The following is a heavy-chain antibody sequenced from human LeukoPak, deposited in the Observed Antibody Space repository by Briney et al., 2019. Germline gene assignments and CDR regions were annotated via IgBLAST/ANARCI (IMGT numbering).Heavy chain of an antibody. CDR2: IKGDGSEI. CDR1: GFAFSTYW. CDR3: ARDQWWQFIAVAITSYFDC. D-gene: IGHD6-19*01. J-gene: IGHJ4*02. V-gene: IGHV3-7*01. Sequence: GGSLRLSCAASGFAFSTYWMSWVRQAPGKGLEWVANIKGDGSEIFYMDSVKGRFTISRDNAKNSLYLQMNNLRAEDSAVYYCARDQWWQFIAVAITSYFDCWGQGTLVTVSS.